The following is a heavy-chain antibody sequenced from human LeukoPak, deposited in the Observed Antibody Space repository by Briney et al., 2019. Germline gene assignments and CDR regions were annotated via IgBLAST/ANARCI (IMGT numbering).Heavy chain of an antibody. Sequence: SETLSLTCTVSCGSISSYYWSWIRQPAGKGLEWIGRIYTSGSTNYNPSLKSRVTMSVDTSKNQFSLKLSSVTAADTAVYYCARDGSKDIVVVVAAIYFDLWGRGTLVTVSS. V-gene: IGHV4-4*07. CDR3: ARDGSKDIVVVVAAIYFDL. J-gene: IGHJ2*01. CDR2: IYTSGST. CDR1: CGSISSYY. D-gene: IGHD2-15*01.